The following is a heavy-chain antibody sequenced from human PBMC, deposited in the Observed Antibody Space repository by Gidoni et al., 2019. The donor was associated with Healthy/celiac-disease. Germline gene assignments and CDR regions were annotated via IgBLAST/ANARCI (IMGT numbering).Heavy chain of an antibody. CDR1: GGSISSYS. Sequence: QVQLQESGPGLVKPSETLSLTCTVSGGSISSYSWSWIRQPAGKGLEWIGRIYTSGSTNYNPALKSRVTMSVDTSKNQFSLKLSSVTAADTAVYYCARVRAAVGGYSSPPREGYFDYWGQGTLVTVSS. D-gene: IGHD6-13*01. J-gene: IGHJ4*02. CDR3: ARVRAAVGGYSSPPREGYFDY. CDR2: IYTSGST. V-gene: IGHV4-4*07.